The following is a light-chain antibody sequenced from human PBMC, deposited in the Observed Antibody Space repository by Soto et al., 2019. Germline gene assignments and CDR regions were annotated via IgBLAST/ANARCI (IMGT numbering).Light chain of an antibody. Sequence: TVMTQSPAILSASLGERATLSCGASESVSTNLAWYQQKPGQAPRLLIYGASTRATGIPARFSGTGSGTEFTLTSSSLQSEDLAVYYCQQYNVWPQVSCGGGTKVEIK. J-gene: IGKJ4*02. CDR1: ESVSTN. V-gene: IGKV3-15*01. CDR2: GAS. CDR3: QQYNVWPQVS.